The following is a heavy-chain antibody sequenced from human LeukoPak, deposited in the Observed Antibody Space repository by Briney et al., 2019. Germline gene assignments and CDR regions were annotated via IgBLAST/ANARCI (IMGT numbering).Heavy chain of an antibody. Sequence: GGSLRLSCAASGFTFSSYWMHWVRQAPGKGLVWVSRINSDGSSTSYADSVKGRFTISRDNAKNTLYLQMNSLRAEDTAVYYCARLRGMAARVGLDYWGQGTLVTVSS. V-gene: IGHV3-74*01. D-gene: IGHD6-6*01. CDR1: GFTFSSYW. J-gene: IGHJ4*02. CDR2: INSDGSST. CDR3: ARLRGMAARVGLDY.